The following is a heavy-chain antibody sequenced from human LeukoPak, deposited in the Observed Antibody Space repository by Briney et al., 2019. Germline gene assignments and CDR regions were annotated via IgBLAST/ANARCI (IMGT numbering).Heavy chain of an antibody. CDR3: AKDLWVTYGSGSYYFDY. CDR2: ISYDGSNK. J-gene: IGHJ4*02. CDR1: GFTFSSYG. Sequence: GGSQRVSCAASGFTFSSYGMHWVRQAPGKGLEWVGVISYDGSNKFYADSVKGRFTISRDNSKNTLYLQMNSLGAEDTAVYYCAKDLWVTYGSGSYYFDYWGQGTLVTVSS. D-gene: IGHD3-10*01. V-gene: IGHV3-30*18.